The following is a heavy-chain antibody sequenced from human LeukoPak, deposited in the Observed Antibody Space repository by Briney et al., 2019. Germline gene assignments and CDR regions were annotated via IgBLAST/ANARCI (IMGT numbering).Heavy chain of an antibody. J-gene: IGHJ4*02. Sequence: SGPTLVKPTQALTLTCTFTGFSLTTNGVGVGWIRQPPGKALEWLALIYWNDAGRYSPSLRNRITVTKDTSKAQVVLTMAKMDPVDTATYSCVLSFDILTGYFDEWGLGTLVTVSS. V-gene: IGHV2-5*01. CDR3: VLSFDILTGYFDE. CDR2: IYWNDAG. CDR1: GFSLTTNGVG. D-gene: IGHD3-9*01.